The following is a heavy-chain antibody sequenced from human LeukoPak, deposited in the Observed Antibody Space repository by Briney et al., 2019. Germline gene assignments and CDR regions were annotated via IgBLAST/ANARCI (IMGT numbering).Heavy chain of an antibody. CDR1: GYTFTGYY. V-gene: IGHV1-2*02. J-gene: IGHJ5*02. CDR2: INPNSGGT. D-gene: IGHD6-13*01. Sequence: GASVKVSCKASGYTFTGYYMHWVRQAPGQGLEWMGWINPNSGGTNYAQKFQGRVTISVDTSKNQFSLKLSSVTAADTAVYYCARGNMYSSSWRLNWFDPWGQGTLVTVSS. CDR3: ARGNMYSSSWRLNWFDP.